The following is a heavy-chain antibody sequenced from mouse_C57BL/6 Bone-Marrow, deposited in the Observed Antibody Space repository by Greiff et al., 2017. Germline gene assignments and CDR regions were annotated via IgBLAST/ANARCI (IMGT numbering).Heavy chain of an antibody. J-gene: IGHJ3*01. Sequence: QVQLKQPGAELVKPGASVKLSCKASGYTFTSYWMHWVKQRPGRGLEWIGRIDPNSGGTKYNEKFKSKATLTVDKPSSTAYMQLSSLTSEDSAVYYCARSIYYGLGAYWGQGTLVTVSA. V-gene: IGHV1-72*01. CDR3: ARSIYYGLGAY. CDR1: GYTFTSYW. D-gene: IGHD2-2*01. CDR2: IDPNSGGT.